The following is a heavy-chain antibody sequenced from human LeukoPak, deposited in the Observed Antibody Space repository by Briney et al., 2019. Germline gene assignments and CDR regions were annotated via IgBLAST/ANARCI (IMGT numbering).Heavy chain of an antibody. CDR3: ARDAAANYGDYP. Sequence: GGSLRLSCAASGFTFSSYWMSWVRQAPGKGLEWVANIKQDGSEKYYVDSVRGGFTISRDNAKNSLYLQMNSVRAEDTAVYYCARDAAANYGDYPWGQGTLVTVSS. D-gene: IGHD4-17*01. CDR2: IKQDGSEK. J-gene: IGHJ4*02. V-gene: IGHV3-7*01. CDR1: GFTFSSYW.